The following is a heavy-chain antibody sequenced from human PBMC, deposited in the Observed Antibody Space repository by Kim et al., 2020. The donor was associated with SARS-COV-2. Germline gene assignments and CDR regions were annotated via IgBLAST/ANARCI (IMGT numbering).Heavy chain of an antibody. CDR3: ARRGDYFYY. CDR2: SDT. V-gene: IGHV5-51*01. J-gene: IGHJ4*02. Sequence: SDTRYSPSFQGQVTISADKSITTAYLQWSSLKASDTAMYYCARRGDYFYYWGQGTLVTVSS.